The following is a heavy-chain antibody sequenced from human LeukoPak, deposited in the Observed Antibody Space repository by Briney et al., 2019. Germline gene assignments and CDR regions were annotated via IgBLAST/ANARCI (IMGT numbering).Heavy chain of an antibody. Sequence: GGSLRLSCAASGFTSSNAWMSWVRQAPGKGLEWVGRIKSKTDGGTTDYAAPVKGRFTISRDDSKNTLYLQMNSLKTEDTAVYYCTTVDTMVRGVSPFWGQGTLVTVSS. D-gene: IGHD3-10*01. V-gene: IGHV3-15*01. CDR3: TTVDTMVRGVSPF. J-gene: IGHJ4*02. CDR2: IKSKTDGGTT. CDR1: GFTSSNAW.